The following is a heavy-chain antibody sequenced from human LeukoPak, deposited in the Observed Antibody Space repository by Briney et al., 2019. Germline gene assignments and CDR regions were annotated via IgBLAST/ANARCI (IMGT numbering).Heavy chain of an antibody. CDR3: ARGAPHDILTGLLYYYGMDV. Sequence: PGGSLRLSCEVSGFTFGDYWMHWVRQPPGKGLVWVSRINGDERSRAYADSVKGRFTISRENAKNSLYLQMTSLRAGDTAVYYCARGAPHDILTGLLYYYGMDVWGQGTTVTVSS. CDR1: GFTFGDYW. J-gene: IGHJ6*02. V-gene: IGHV3-74*01. D-gene: IGHD3-9*01. CDR2: INGDERSR.